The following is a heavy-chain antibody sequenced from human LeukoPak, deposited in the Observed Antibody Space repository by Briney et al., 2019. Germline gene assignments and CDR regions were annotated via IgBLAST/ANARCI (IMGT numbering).Heavy chain of an antibody. Sequence: ASVKVSCKASGFTFTGYYMHWVRQAPGQGLEWMGWINPNSGGTNYAQKFQGRVTMTRDTSITTAYMELTSLRSDDTAVYYCARGPRENYYGSGSFPSFLHYYYYYYMDVWGKGTTVTVSS. V-gene: IGHV1-2*02. CDR1: GFTFTGYY. D-gene: IGHD3-10*01. CDR3: ARGPRENYYGSGSFPSFLHYYYYYYMDV. CDR2: INPNSGGT. J-gene: IGHJ6*03.